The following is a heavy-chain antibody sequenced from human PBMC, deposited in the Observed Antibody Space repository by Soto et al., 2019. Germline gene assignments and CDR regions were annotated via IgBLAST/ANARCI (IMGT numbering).Heavy chain of an antibody. CDR2: ISSGGST. J-gene: IGHJ4*02. V-gene: IGHV3-23*01. Sequence: GGSLRLYCAASGFTFSNYAMTWFRQAPGKWLEWVSAISSGGSTYYAESVKGRFTISRDNSKDTLYLQMNSLRAEDTAVYSCAKIDRIAVAGLVPCYFDYWGQGTLVTVSS. CDR3: AKIDRIAVAGLVPCYFDY. D-gene: IGHD6-19*01. CDR1: GFTFSNYA.